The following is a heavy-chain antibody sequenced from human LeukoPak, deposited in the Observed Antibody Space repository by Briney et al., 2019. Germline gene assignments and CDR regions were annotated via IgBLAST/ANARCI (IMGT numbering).Heavy chain of an antibody. CDR3: ARDAKAVAGDFDD. V-gene: IGHV3-21*01. Sequence: GGSLRLSCAASGFTFSSYSMNWVRQAPGKGLEWVSCISSGSSYIYYADSVKGRFTISRDNAKNSLFLQMDSLRAEDTAVYNCARDAKAVAGDFDDWGQGTLVTVSS. J-gene: IGHJ4*01. D-gene: IGHD6-19*01. CDR1: GFTFSSYS. CDR2: ISSGSSYI.